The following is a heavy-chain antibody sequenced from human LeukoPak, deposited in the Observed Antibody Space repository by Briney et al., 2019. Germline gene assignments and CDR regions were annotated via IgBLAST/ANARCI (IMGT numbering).Heavy chain of an antibody. V-gene: IGHV3-53*01. Sequence: GGSLRLSCAASGFTVSGNYMSWVRLAPGKGLESVSVIYVGGNTDYADSVKGRFTISRDSSKNTLYLQMNSLRAEDTAVYYCARVRSSGYYTTPSYFDYWGQGTLVTVS. CDR2: IYVGGNT. CDR3: ARVRSSGYYTTPSYFDY. CDR1: GFTVSGNY. J-gene: IGHJ4*02. D-gene: IGHD3-22*01.